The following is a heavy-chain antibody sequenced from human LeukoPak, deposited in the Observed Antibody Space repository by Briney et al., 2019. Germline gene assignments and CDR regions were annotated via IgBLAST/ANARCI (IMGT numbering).Heavy chain of an antibody. J-gene: IGHJ4*02. V-gene: IGHV3-21*01. CDR3: AIMGLFDY. Sequence: PGGSLRLSRAASGFTFSSYSMNWVRQAPGKGLEWVSSISSSSSYIYYADSVKGRFTISRDNAKNPLYLQMNSLRAEDTAVYYCAIMGLFDYWGQGTLVTVSS. CDR1: GFTFSSYS. CDR2: ISSSSSYI.